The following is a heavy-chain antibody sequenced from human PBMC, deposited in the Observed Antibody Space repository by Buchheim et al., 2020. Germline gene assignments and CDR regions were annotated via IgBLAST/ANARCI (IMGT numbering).Heavy chain of an antibody. D-gene: IGHD1-26*01. CDR2: ISYDGTSK. CDR1: GFTLSSYG. V-gene: IGHV3-30*18. CDR3: AKTYGNKWELPTSGLDY. J-gene: IGHJ4*02. Sequence: QVQLVESGGDVVQPGRSLRLSCAASGFTLSSYGMHWVRQAPGKGLEWVAVISYDGTSKYHADSVKGRFTISRDNSKNTLYLQMNSLRAEDTAVYYCAKTYGNKWELPTSGLDYWGQGTL.